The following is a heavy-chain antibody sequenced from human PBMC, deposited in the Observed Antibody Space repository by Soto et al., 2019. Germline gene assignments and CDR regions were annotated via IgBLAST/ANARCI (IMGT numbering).Heavy chain of an antibody. Sequence: PSETLSLTCTVSGGSISSYRWSWIRQPAGKGLEWIGRLNTYGNTHDNPSLKSRVTVSVDTSRNQFFLTLRSVTAADSAVYHCGRESGETWDYEASWGQGTPVTVSS. CDR2: LNTYGNT. V-gene: IGHV4-4*07. CDR3: GRESGETWDYEAS. CDR1: GGSISSYR. D-gene: IGHD1-7*01. J-gene: IGHJ5*02.